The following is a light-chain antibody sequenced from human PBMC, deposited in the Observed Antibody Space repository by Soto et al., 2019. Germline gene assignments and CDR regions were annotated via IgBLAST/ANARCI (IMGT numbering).Light chain of an antibody. Sequence: DIHLTLTQSFLSASVGDRVTITCRASQGISSYLAWYQQKPGKAPELLIYAASTLQSGVPSRFSGSGSGTDFTLTISCLQSEDFATDYCQQYYSFPLTFGGGTKVDIK. J-gene: IGKJ4*01. CDR1: QGISSY. V-gene: IGKV1-9*01. CDR2: AAS. CDR3: QQYYSFPLT.